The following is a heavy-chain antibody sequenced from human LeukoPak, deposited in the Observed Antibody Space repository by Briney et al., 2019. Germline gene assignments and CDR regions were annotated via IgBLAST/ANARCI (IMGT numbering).Heavy chain of an antibody. D-gene: IGHD3-22*01. Sequence: SETLSLTCAVSGYSISSGYYWGWIRQPPGKGLEWIGSIYHSRSTYYNPSLKSRVTISVDTSKNQFSLKLSSVTAADTAVYYCARVVGNYYDSSGYYLFDYWGQGTLVTVSS. CDR2: IYHSRST. J-gene: IGHJ4*02. CDR1: GYSISSGYY. CDR3: ARVVGNYYDSSGYYLFDY. V-gene: IGHV4-38-2*01.